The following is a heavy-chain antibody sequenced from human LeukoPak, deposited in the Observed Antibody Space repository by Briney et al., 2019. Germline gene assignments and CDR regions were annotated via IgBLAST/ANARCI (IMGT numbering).Heavy chain of an antibody. Sequence: QAGGSLRLSCAASGFTFSSYAMHWVRQAPGRGLEWVAVISYDGSNKYYADSVKGRFIISRDNSKNTLYLQMNRLRAEDTAVYYCARQPQGRIQVRGVISHDYGMDVWGQGTTVTVSS. CDR1: GFTFSSYA. V-gene: IGHV3-30-3*01. CDR3: ARQPQGRIQVRGVISHDYGMDV. D-gene: IGHD3-10*01. CDR2: ISYDGSNK. J-gene: IGHJ6*02.